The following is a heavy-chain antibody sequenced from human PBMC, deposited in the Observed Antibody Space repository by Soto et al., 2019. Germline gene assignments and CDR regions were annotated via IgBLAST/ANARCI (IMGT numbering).Heavy chain of an antibody. CDR3: ERQNPDDAFDV. Sequence: GESLKISCRTSGYSFTSHWIGWVRQKPGKGLEYMGIIHPVDSDARYDPSFQGQVTISAAKSINTAYLQWTSLKASETAVYYCERQNPDDAFDVWGQGTMVTVSS. V-gene: IGHV5-51*01. J-gene: IGHJ3*01. CDR2: IHPVDSDA. CDR1: GYSFTSHW.